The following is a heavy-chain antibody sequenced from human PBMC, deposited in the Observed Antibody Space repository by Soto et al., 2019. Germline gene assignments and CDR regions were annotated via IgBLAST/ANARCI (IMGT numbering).Heavy chain of an antibody. CDR2: ISSSSAI. V-gene: IGHV3-48*02. D-gene: IGHD3-10*01. Sequence: GSLRLSCAASGFTFRSYSMNWVRQAPGKGLEWVSYISSSSAIYYADSVKGRFTISRDNAKNSLYLQMNSLRDEDTAVYYCARDMAGYYYGMDVWGQGTTVTVSS. CDR3: ARDMAGYYYGMDV. CDR1: GFTFRSYS. J-gene: IGHJ6*02.